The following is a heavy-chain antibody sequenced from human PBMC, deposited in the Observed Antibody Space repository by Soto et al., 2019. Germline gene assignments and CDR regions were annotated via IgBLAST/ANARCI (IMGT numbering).Heavy chain of an antibody. D-gene: IGHD3-10*01. Sequence: QGQLQESGPGLVKPSQTLSLTCTVSGGSISSGGYYWSWIRQHPWKGLEWIGYIYYSGSTYYNPTLKSRVTISVDTSKIKFSLKMSSVTAADTAVYYRARDSDYYGSGSYYNPRGVWGQGTTVTVSS. CDR2: IYYSGST. V-gene: IGHV4-31*03. J-gene: IGHJ6*02. CDR1: GGSISSGGYY. CDR3: ARDSDYYGSGSYYNPRGV.